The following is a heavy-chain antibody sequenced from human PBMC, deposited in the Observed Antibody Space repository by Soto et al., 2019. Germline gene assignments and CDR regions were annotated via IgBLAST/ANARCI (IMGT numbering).Heavy chain of an antibody. J-gene: IGHJ5*02. CDR1: GYTFTSYY. CDR3: ARAQGYGGNYRPPNCFDP. D-gene: IGHD4-4*01. V-gene: IGHV1-46*01. CDR2: INPSGGST. Sequence: ASVKVSCKASGYTFTSYYMHWVRQAPGQGLEWMGIINPSGGSTSYAQKFQGRVTMTRDTSTSTVYMELSSLRSEDTALYYCARAQGYGGNYRPPNCFDPWGQGTLVTVSS.